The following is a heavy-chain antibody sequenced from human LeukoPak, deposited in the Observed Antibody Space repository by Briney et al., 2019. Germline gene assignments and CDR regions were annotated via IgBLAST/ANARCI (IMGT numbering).Heavy chain of an antibody. D-gene: IGHD6-19*01. CDR2: ISGGTT. CDR3: SRGSGWLSVY. Sequence: QAGGSLRLSCTASGFTFGDYLMSCFRQAPGKGLEWIGFISGGTTEYAASVKGRFTISRDDSTSIAYLQMNSLTTEDTAVYYCSRGSGWLSVYWGQGTLVTVSS. J-gene: IGHJ4*02. V-gene: IGHV3-49*03. CDR1: GFTFGDYL.